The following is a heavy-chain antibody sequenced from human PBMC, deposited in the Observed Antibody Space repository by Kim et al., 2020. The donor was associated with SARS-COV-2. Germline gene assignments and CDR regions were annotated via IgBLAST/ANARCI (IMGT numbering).Heavy chain of an antibody. CDR1: GFTFGDYA. CDR2: ISWNSGSI. V-gene: IGHV3-9*01. CDR3: AKDKEVGFGELYFDY. Sequence: GGSLRLSCAASGFTFGDYAMHWVRQAPGKGLEWVSGISWNSGSIGYADSVKGRFTISRDNAKNSLYLQMNSLRAEDTALYYCAKDKEVGFGELYFDYWGQGTLVTVSS. J-gene: IGHJ4*02. D-gene: IGHD3-10*01.